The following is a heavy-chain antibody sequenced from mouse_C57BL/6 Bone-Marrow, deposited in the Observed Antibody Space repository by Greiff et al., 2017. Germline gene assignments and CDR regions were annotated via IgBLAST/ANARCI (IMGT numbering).Heavy chain of an antibody. CDR1: GYTFTSYW. J-gene: IGHJ4*01. CDR3: ARWDEYHYYAMDY. D-gene: IGHD5-1*01. CDR2: IYPGSGST. V-gene: IGHV1-55*01. Sequence: VQLQQPGAELVKPGASVRMSCKASGYTFTSYWITWVKQRPGQGLEWIGDIYPGSGSTNYNEKFKSKATLTVDTSSSTAYMQLSSLTSEDSAVYYCARWDEYHYYAMDYWGQGTSVTVSS.